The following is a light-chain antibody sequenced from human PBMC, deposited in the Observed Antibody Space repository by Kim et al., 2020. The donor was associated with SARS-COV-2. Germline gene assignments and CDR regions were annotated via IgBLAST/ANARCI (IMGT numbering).Light chain of an antibody. CDR3: QQYHDRWT. V-gene: IGKV3D-15*01. CDR2: GAS. CDR1: QSVGSN. J-gene: IGKJ1*01. Sequence: EIVLTQSQVTLSVSPGERATLSCLASQSVGSNLAWYQQKPGQSPRLLINGASIRATGIPARFSGSGSGTDFTLTISSLQSEDVAVYYCQQYHDRWTFGQGTKVDIK.